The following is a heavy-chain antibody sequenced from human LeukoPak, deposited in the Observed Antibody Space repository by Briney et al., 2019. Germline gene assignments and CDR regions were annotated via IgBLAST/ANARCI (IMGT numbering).Heavy chain of an antibody. Sequence: PGGTLRLSCAASGFTLSNNYMRWARHPPAQGLEWVSVIYGDGSTYYAASVKGRFTISRDNSKNTLFLQMNSMRAEDTALYYCARVGRTTGMLYTTSYYFDKCGQRTLVTVSS. CDR1: GFTLSNNY. J-gene: IGHJ4*02. CDR3: ARVGRTTGMLYTTSYYFDK. V-gene: IGHV3-53*01. CDR2: IYGDGST. D-gene: IGHD2-8*01.